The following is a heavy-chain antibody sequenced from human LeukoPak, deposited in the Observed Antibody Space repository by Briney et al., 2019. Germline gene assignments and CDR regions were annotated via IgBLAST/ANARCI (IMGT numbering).Heavy chain of an antibody. J-gene: IGHJ3*02. CDR1: GFTVSNNY. CDR3: ARVVSGTSYGFDI. CDR2: IYSGANT. V-gene: IGHV3-53*04. Sequence: PGGSLRLSCAASGFTVSNNYMTWVRQAPGKGLECVSVIYSGANTYYADSVKGRFTISRHNSENTLYLQMNSLRIEDTAVYYCARVVSGTSYGFDIWGQGTVVTVSS. D-gene: IGHD1-26*01.